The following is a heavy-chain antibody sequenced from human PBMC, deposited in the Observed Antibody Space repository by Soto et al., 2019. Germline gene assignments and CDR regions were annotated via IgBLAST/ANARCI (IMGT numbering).Heavy chain of an antibody. CDR1: GGTFSSYT. CDR2: IIPILGIA. J-gene: IGHJ3*02. Sequence: QVQLVQSGAEVKKPGSSVKVSCKASGGTFSSYTISWVRQAPGQGLEWMGRIIPILGIANYAQKFQGRVTITAEKSTSTAYMELSSLRSEDTAVYYCARGGGVLAIAFDIWGQGTMVTVSS. V-gene: IGHV1-69*02. D-gene: IGHD3-16*01. CDR3: ARGGGVLAIAFDI.